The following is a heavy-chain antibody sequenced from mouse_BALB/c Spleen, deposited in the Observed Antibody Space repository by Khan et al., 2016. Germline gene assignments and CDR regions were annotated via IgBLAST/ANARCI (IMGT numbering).Heavy chain of an antibody. J-gene: IGHJ2*01. Sequence: VQLKESGAELVKPGASVKLSCTASGFNIKDTYMHWVKQRPEQGLEWIGRNDPANGNSKYDPKFQGKATIIVDKSSNTAYLQLSSLTSEDTAVYYCARRCPIYYYGSSYGYWGQGTTLTVSS. CDR2: NDPANGNS. CDR3: ARRCPIYYYGSSYGY. CDR1: GFNIKDTY. D-gene: IGHD1-1*01. V-gene: IGHV14-3*02.